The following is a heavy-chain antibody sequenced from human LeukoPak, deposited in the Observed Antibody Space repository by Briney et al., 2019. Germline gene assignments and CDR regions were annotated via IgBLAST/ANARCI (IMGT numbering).Heavy chain of an antibody. V-gene: IGHV4-31*03. D-gene: IGHD1-14*01. J-gene: IGHJ5*02. CDR1: GGSISSGGYY. Sequence: SETPSLTCTVSGGSISSGGYYWSWIRQHPGKGLEWIGYIYYSGSSYYNPSLKSRVTISVDTSKNQFSLKLTSVTAADTAVYYCARHLVRNLRSRLDPWGQGTLVTVSS. CDR2: IYYSGSS. CDR3: ARHLVRNLRSRLDP.